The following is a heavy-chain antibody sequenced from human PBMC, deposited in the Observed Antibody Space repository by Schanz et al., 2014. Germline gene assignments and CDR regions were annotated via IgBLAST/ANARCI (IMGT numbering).Heavy chain of an antibody. CDR1: GFTFFGSFA. J-gene: IGHJ4*02. CDR2: MSGSGDST. Sequence: EVQLLESGGGLVQPGGSLRLSCVASGFTFFGSFAMSWVRQAPGKGLEWVSGMSGSGDSTHYADSVKGRFTISRDNSKNTLYLQMNSLRAEDTAVYYCAKDHAGSDILTALGNWGQGTLVTVSS. D-gene: IGHD3-9*01. CDR3: AKDHAGSDILTALGN. V-gene: IGHV3-23*01.